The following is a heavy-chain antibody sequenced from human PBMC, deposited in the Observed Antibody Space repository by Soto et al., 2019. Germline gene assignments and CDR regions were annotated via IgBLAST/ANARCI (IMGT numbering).Heavy chain of an antibody. Sequence: EVQLVESGGGLVQPGGSLRLSCVGSGFTFTNSEINWVRQAPGKGLEWISYIRHRGHIYYTDAVKGRLTISRDNDKNSVYLQSNSMRVAETAVYYWAKEVATEVSATIVGDVWGQGILVTVSS. CDR2: IRHRGHI. V-gene: IGHV3-48*03. CDR1: GFTFTNSE. CDR3: AKEVATEVSATIVGDV. J-gene: IGHJ3*01. D-gene: IGHD2-21*01.